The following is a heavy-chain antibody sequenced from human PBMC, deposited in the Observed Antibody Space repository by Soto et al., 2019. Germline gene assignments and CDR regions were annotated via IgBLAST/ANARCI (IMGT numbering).Heavy chain of an antibody. CDR3: ARALSMAQYYYYMDV. CDR1: GYTFTTYG. J-gene: IGHJ6*03. Sequence: QVQLVQSGPEVKKPGASVKVSCKASGYTFTTYGISWVRQAPGQGLEWMGWISPYNGDTHYAERFQGRLTMTKDTSATSAYMELRTLSSDDRAVYFCARALSMAQYYYYMDVWDKGTTVTVSS. V-gene: IGHV1-18*01. CDR2: ISPYNGDT.